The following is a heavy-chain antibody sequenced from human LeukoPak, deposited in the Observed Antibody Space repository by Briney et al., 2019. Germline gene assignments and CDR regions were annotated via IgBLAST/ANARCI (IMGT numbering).Heavy chain of an antibody. CDR2: ISWNSGSI. CDR1: GFTFDDYA. Sequence: GRSLRLSCAASGFTFDDYAMHWVRQAPGKGLEWVSGISWNSGSIGYADSVKGRFTISRDNAKNSLYLQMNSLRAEDTALYYCAKVAGTGYFDYWGQETLVTVSS. J-gene: IGHJ4*02. V-gene: IGHV3-9*01. CDR3: AKVAGTGYFDY. D-gene: IGHD6-13*01.